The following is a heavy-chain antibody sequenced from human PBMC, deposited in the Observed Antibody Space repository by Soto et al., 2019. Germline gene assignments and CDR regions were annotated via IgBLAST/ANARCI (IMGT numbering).Heavy chain of an antibody. CDR1: GGSISSGSYY. V-gene: IGHV4-39*01. D-gene: IGHD5-12*01. J-gene: IGHJ1*01. CDR3: ASRLPSGYFHH. CDR2: MYYSGTT. Sequence: QLQLQESGPGLVKPSETLSLICSVSGGSISSGSYYCDWIRQPPGKGLEWIGSMYYSGTTYYNPSLQSRVSISVDTSKNQFSLKLTSVTAADTAVYYCASRLPSGYFHHWGQGTLVTVSS.